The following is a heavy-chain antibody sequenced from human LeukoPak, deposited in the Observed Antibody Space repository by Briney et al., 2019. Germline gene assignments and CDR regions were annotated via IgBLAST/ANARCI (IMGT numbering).Heavy chain of an antibody. CDR3: ARDEGASGWYTFDY. Sequence: SQTLPLTCAISGDSVSSKNGAWNWIRQSPSRGLEWLGRTYYRSKWYNDYAVFMQGRISINPDTSKNQFSLQLNSVTPEDTAVYYCARDEGASGWYTFDYWGQGTQVTVSS. CDR1: GDSVSSKNGA. V-gene: IGHV6-1*01. D-gene: IGHD6-19*01. J-gene: IGHJ4*02. CDR2: TYYRSKWYN.